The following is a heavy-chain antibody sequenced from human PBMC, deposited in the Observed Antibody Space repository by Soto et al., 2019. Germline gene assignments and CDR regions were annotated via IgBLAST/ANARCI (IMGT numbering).Heavy chain of an antibody. CDR3: ARGGAHAKSGSGIYQFGYGLDF. Sequence: QVQLQQWGAGLLKPSETLSLTCDVSGESFGGYEWSWIRQSPGKGLEWIGDITHRGSTNYNPSLKRRVTLSVDTSKRQFSLKLSSVTAADTAVYYCARGGAHAKSGSGIYQFGYGLDFWGQGTTVTVSS. V-gene: IGHV4-34*02. CDR1: GESFGGYE. J-gene: IGHJ6*02. CDR2: ITHRGST. D-gene: IGHD1-26*01.